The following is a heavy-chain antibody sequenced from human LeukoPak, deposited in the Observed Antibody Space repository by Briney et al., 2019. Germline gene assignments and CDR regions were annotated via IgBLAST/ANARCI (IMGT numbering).Heavy chain of an antibody. Sequence: PGGSLRLSCAASGFTVGSDYMTWVRQAPGKGLEWVSVIYTGGSTYYADPVKGRFTISRDDSKNTVYLQMNNLRVEDTALYYCAKGPSIADRPGYLDLWGRGTLVTVSS. J-gene: IGHJ2*01. CDR1: GFTVGSDY. D-gene: IGHD6-6*01. CDR3: AKGPSIADRPGYLDL. CDR2: IYTGGST. V-gene: IGHV3-66*01.